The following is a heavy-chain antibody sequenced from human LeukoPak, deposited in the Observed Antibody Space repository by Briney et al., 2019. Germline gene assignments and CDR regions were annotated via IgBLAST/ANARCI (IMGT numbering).Heavy chain of an antibody. CDR2: ISYDGSNK. J-gene: IGHJ6*02. V-gene: IGHV3-30-3*01. CDR1: GFTFSSYA. CDR3: ARDRVVRGVIRLYGMDV. Sequence: PGGSLRLSCAASGFTFSSYAMHWVRQAPGKGLEWVAVISYDGSNKYYADSVKGRFTISRDNSKNTLYLQTNSLRAEDTAVYYCARDRVVRGVIRLYGMDVWGQETTVTVSS. D-gene: IGHD3-10*01.